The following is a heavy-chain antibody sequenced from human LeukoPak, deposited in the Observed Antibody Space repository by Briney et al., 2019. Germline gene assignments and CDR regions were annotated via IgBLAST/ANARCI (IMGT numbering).Heavy chain of an antibody. CDR3: ARARNSGSLRWYFDY. CDR1: GFTFSSYA. CDR2: ISDDGNRK. J-gene: IGHJ4*02. D-gene: IGHD1-26*01. V-gene: IGHV3-30*04. Sequence: PGGSLRLSCEASGFTFSSYAIHWVRQAPGKGLEWVALISDDGNRKYYADSVKGRFTFSRDNSKKMVSLQMSSLRPDDTAIYYCARARNSGSLRWYFDYWGQGTLVTVSS.